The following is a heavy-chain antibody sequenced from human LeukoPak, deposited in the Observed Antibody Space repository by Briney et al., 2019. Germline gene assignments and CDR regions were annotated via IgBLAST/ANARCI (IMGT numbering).Heavy chain of an antibody. J-gene: IGHJ4*02. CDR2: INHSGST. CDR3: ARGPRITMVRGVIVPPTDY. Sequence: SETLSLTCAVYGGSFSGYYWSWIRQPPGKGLEWIGEINHSGSTNYNPSLKSRVTISVDTSKNQFSLKLSSVTAADTAVYYCARGPRITMVRGVIVPPTDYWGQGTLVTVSS. V-gene: IGHV4-34*01. D-gene: IGHD3-10*01. CDR1: GGSFSGYY.